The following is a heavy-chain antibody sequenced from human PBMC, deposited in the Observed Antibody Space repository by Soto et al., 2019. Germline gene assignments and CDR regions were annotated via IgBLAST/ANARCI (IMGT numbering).Heavy chain of an antibody. CDR1: GFTFSSYS. D-gene: IGHD3-3*01. V-gene: IGHV3-21*01. CDR2: ISSSSSYI. CDR3: ASGHPGFLEWLSDPGDV. J-gene: IGHJ6*04. Sequence: GGSLRLSCAASGFTFSSYSMNWVRQAPGKGLEWVSSISSSSSYIYYADSVKGRFTISRDNAKNSLYLQMNSLRAEDTAVYYCASGHPGFLEWLSDPGDVWGKGTTVTVSS.